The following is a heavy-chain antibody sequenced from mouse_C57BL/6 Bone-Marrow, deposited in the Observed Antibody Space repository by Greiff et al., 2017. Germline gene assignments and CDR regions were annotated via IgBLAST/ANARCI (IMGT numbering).Heavy chain of an antibody. Sequence: LQQSGAELVKPGASGKLSCKASGYTFTSYWMHWVKQRPGQGLEWIGMIHPNSGSTNYNEKFKSKATLTVDKSSSTAYMQLSSLTSEDSAVYYCARGNYVGFAYWGQGTLVTVSA. V-gene: IGHV1-64*01. D-gene: IGHD2-1*01. CDR3: ARGNYVGFAY. CDR2: IHPNSGST. CDR1: GYTFTSYW. J-gene: IGHJ3*01.